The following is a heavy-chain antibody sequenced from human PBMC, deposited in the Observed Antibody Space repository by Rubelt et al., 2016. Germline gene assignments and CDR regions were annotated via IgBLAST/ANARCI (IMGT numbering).Heavy chain of an antibody. Sequence: YYADSVKGRFTISRDNSENTLYLQMNSLRAEDTAVYYCARDQSIAVAGIIYYYYGMDVWGQGTTVTVSS. CDR3: ARDQSIAVAGIIYYYYGMDV. V-gene: IGHV3-30*01. J-gene: IGHJ6*02. D-gene: IGHD6-19*01.